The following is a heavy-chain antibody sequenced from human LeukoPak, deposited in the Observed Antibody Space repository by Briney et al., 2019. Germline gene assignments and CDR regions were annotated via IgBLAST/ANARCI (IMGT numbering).Heavy chain of an antibody. V-gene: IGHV3-30*18. CDR1: GFTFSSYG. D-gene: IGHD2/OR15-2a*01. CDR2: ISYDGSNK. CDR3: AKDISV. Sequence: GGSLRLSCAASGFTFSSYGMHWVRQAPDKGLEWVAVISYDGSNKYYADSVKGRFTTSRDNSKNTLYLQMNSLRAEDTAVYYCAKDISVWGQGTLVTVSS. J-gene: IGHJ4*02.